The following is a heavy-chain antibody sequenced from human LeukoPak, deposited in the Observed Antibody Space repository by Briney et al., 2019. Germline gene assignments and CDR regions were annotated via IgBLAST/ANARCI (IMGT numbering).Heavy chain of an antibody. Sequence: GSLRLSCAASGFTFSSYSMNWVRQAPGKGLEWIGYIYYSGNTNYNPSLKSRVTISVDTSKNQFSLSLTSVTAADTAVYYCARDPSENYPYNWFDPWGQGTLVTVSS. D-gene: IGHD5-24*01. J-gene: IGHJ5*02. CDR3: ARDPSENYPYNWFDP. CDR1: GFTFSSYS. CDR2: IYYSGNT. V-gene: IGHV4-59*01.